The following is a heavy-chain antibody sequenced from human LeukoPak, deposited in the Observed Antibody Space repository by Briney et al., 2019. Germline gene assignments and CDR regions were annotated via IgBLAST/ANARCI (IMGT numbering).Heavy chain of an antibody. CDR1: TDSITSNW. CDR2: VHKSWST. V-gene: IGHV4-4*02. CDR3: AKEIVGAPTPGAY. Sequence: PSETLSLTCAVSTDSITSNWWSWVRQPPAKGLEWIGEVHKSWSTNYYPSLQSRVTISIDKSKNQIALELTSVTAADTAVYYCAKEIVGAPTPGAYWGQGILVTVSS. D-gene: IGHD1-26*01. J-gene: IGHJ4*02.